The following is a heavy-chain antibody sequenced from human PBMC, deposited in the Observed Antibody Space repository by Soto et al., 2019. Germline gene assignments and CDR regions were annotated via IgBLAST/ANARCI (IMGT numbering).Heavy chain of an antibody. J-gene: IGHJ4*02. CDR2: IYYSGST. CDR3: ARKYCSSTICYEFFDY. D-gene: IGHD2-2*01. V-gene: IGHV4-31*03. CDR1: GGSISGGGYY. Sequence: QVLLQESGPGLVKPSQTLSLTCTVSGGSISGGGYYWSWIRQPPGKGLEWIGYIYYSGSTYYNPSLKRRVTISVDTSENQFSLKLSSVTAADTAVYYCARKYCSSTICYEFFDYWGQGTLVTVSS.